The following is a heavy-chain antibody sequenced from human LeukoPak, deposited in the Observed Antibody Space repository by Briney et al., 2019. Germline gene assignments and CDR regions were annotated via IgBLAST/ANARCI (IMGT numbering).Heavy chain of an antibody. Sequence: GASLMISCKGCGYSFSSYWIGLLRELPGEGLEWMGIIYPEDSDTRYSPSFQGQVSLSADMSTSTAYHQWGSLHASDSAIYYCARQHYYNSSGFESWGQGTLVTVCS. CDR3: ARQHYYNSSGFES. J-gene: IGHJ4*02. CDR1: GYSFSSYW. V-gene: IGHV5-51*01. CDR2: IYPEDSDT. D-gene: IGHD3-22*01.